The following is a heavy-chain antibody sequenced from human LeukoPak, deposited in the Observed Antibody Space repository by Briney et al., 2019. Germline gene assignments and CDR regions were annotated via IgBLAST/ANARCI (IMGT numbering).Heavy chain of an antibody. Sequence: SETLSLTCTVSGGSISSGGYYWSWIPQHPGKGLEWIGYIYYSGSTYYNPSLKSRVTISVDTSKNQFCLKLSSVTDADTAVYYCASSTTIFGVVMPHYFDYWGQGTLVTVSS. D-gene: IGHD3-3*01. V-gene: IGHV4-31*03. CDR1: GGSISSGGYY. CDR2: IYYSGST. J-gene: IGHJ4*02. CDR3: ASSTTIFGVVMPHYFDY.